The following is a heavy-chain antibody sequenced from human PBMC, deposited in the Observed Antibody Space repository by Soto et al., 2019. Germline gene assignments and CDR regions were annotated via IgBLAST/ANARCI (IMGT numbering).Heavy chain of an antibody. J-gene: IGHJ6*02. D-gene: IGHD2-2*01. Sequence: GGSLRLSCAGSGFNFTDYNMNWIRQAPGKWLEWVSSISSTGRYIYYGDSVRGRITVSRDNGKNSLFLQMNNLGAEDTAVYYCAREKCSSNNCYLVGYYGLDVWGQGXTVTVYS. CDR2: ISSTGRYI. CDR3: AREKCSSNNCYLVGYYGLDV. CDR1: GFNFTDYN. V-gene: IGHV3-21*01.